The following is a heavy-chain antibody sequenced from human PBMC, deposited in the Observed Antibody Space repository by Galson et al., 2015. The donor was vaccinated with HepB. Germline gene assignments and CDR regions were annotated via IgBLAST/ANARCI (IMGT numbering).Heavy chain of an antibody. CDR1: GFTFSDYY. V-gene: IGHV3-11*06. J-gene: IGHJ6*02. Sequence: SLRLSCAASGFTFSDYYMSWIRQAPGKGLEWVSYISSSSSYTNYADSVKGRFTISRDNAKNSLYLQMNSLRAEDTAVYYCARDRRALRFLEWSGMDVWGQGTTVTVSS. CDR2: ISSSSSYT. CDR3: ARDRRALRFLEWSGMDV. D-gene: IGHD3-3*01.